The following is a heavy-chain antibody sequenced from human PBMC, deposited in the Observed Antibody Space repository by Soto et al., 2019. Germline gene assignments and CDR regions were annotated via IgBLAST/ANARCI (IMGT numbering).Heavy chain of an antibody. D-gene: IGHD4-17*01. CDR3: ARDPTTVTPGWYYFDY. CDR2: ISSNGGST. Sequence: EVQLVEYGGGWVQPGWALRLSCAASGFTFSSYAMHWVRQAPGKGLEYVSAISSNGGSTYYANSVKGRFTISRDNSKNTLYLKMGSLRAEDMAVYYCARDPTTVTPGWYYFDYWGQGTLVTVSS. CDR1: GFTFSSYA. V-gene: IGHV3-64*01. J-gene: IGHJ4*02.